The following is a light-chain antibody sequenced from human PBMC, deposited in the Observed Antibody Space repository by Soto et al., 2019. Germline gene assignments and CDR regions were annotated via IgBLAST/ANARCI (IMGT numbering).Light chain of an antibody. CDR1: QTISSNN. J-gene: IGKJ3*01. Sequence: VLTQSPGTLSLSPGERGALSCRASQTISSNNLAWYQQRPGQAPTLLIYDASSRATGIPDRFNGSGSRTDFTLTISRLEPEDFAVYYCQHYGASPGAFGPGTKVDIK. CDR2: DAS. CDR3: QHYGASPGA. V-gene: IGKV3-20*01.